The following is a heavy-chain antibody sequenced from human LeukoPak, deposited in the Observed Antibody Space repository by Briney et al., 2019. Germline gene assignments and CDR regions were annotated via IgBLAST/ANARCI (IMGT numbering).Heavy chain of an antibody. J-gene: IGHJ5*01. CDR1: GFTFRRNA. CDR3: AKDESSGYYYLDS. Sequence: GGSLRLSCAASGFTFRRNAMTWVRQAPGKGLEWVSTITGSAESAYYADSVKGRFSISRDNSKNTLHLQLKSLRAEDTAVYYRAKDESSGYYYLDSWGQGTLVTVSS. CDR2: ITGSAESA. D-gene: IGHD3-22*01. V-gene: IGHV3-23*01.